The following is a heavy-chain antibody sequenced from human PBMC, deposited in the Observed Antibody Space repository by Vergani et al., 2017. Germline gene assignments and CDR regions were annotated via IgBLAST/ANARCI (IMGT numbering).Heavy chain of an antibody. CDR2: INPRGGHT. Sequence: QVQLVQSGAEVKKPGASVKVSCKASGYTFAGYNIHWVRQAPGQGLELMGIINPRGGHTNYAQKFQGRVTMTRDTSTSTVYMELSSLRSEDTAIYYCARGDYGILSGYRYWGQGTLVTVSA. V-gene: IGHV1-46*03. J-gene: IGHJ4*02. CDR3: ARGDYGILSGYRY. D-gene: IGHD3-9*01. CDR1: GYTFAGYN.